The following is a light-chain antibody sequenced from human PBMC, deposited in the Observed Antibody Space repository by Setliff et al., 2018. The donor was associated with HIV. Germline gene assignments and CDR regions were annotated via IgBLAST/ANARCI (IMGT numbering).Light chain of an antibody. CDR2: EVN. CDR3: SSYTRSSSYV. CDR1: SSDIGGYDY. J-gene: IGLJ1*01. V-gene: IGLV2-14*01. Sequence: QSALTQPASVSGSPGKSITISCTGTSSDIGGYDYVTWYQQHPGKAPKLMIYEVNNRPSGVSNRFSGSKSGFTASLPISGLQAEDEADYYCSSYTRSSSYVFGTGTKVTVL.